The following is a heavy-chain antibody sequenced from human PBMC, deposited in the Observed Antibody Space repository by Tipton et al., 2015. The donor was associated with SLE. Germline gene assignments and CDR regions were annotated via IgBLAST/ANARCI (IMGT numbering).Heavy chain of an antibody. V-gene: IGHV4-59*11. J-gene: IGHJ6*02. CDR2: VYYSGST. CDR3: AKWGVDTYRYKGLDV. D-gene: IGHD2-21*01. Sequence: TLSLTCTVSGGFISSHDWSWIRQPPGKELEWIGYVYYSGSTTYNPSLKSRVTISVDRSKNQFFLNLSSVTAADTAVYYCAKWGVDTYRYKGLDVWGQGTTVTVSS. CDR1: GGFISSHD.